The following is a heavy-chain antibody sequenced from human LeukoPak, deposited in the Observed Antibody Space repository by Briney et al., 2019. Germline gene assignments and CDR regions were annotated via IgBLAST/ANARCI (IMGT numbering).Heavy chain of an antibody. Sequence: GGSLRLSCAASGFTFSRSWMTWVRQAPGKGLEWVASINEDGSEIHYVDSVKGRFTISRDNAKDSLYLQMNSLRAEDTAVYYCARDRNTDFWSGYYTNYFDYWGQGTLVTVSS. V-gene: IGHV3-7*01. CDR2: INEDGSEI. CDR3: ARDRNTDFWSGYYTNYFDY. D-gene: IGHD3-3*01. CDR1: GFTFSRSW. J-gene: IGHJ4*02.